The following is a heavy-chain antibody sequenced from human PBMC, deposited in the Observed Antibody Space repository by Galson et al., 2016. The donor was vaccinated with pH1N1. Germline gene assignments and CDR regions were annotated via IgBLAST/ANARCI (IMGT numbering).Heavy chain of an antibody. D-gene: IGHD3-3*01. Sequence: SLRLSCAASGFTFSSYGMHWVRQAPGKGLEWVAVIWYDGSNKYYADPVKGRFTISRDNSKNTLYLQMNSLRAEDTAVYYCARRFFEYLEALPTDGFDIWGPGTMVTVSS. CDR1: GFTFSSYG. CDR3: ARRFFEYLEALPTDGFDI. V-gene: IGHV3-33*01. J-gene: IGHJ3*02. CDR2: IWYDGSNK.